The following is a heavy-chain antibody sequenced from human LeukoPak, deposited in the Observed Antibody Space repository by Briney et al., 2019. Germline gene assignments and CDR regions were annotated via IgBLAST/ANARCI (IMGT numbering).Heavy chain of an antibody. CDR1: VASTLSYH. V-gene: IGHV4-59*01. D-gene: IGHD2-21*02. CDR3: ARVKGDSYDDAFDI. Sequence: PSETLSLTAPAPVASTLSYHWAWTRKPPGRGWRGIGYIYYSGSTNYNPSLKSRVTISVDTSKNQFSLKLSSVTAADTAVYYCARVKGDSYDDAFDIWGQGTMVTVSS. CDR2: IYYSGST. J-gene: IGHJ3*02.